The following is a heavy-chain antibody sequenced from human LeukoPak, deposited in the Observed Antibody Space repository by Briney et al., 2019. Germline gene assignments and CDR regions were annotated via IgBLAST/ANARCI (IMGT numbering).Heavy chain of an antibody. D-gene: IGHD5-18*01. CDR1: GFTFSSYE. Sequence: TGRSLRLSCAASGFTFSSYEMNWVRQAPGKGLEWVSYISSSGSTIYYADSVKGRFTISRDNAKNSLYLQMNSLRAEDTAVYYCARETAPDAFDIWGQGTMVTVSS. CDR3: ARETAPDAFDI. V-gene: IGHV3-48*03. J-gene: IGHJ3*02. CDR2: ISSSGSTI.